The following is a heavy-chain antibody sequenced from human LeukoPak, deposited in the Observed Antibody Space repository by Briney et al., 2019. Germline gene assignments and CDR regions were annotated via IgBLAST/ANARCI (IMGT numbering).Heavy chain of an antibody. CDR3: ATVDTAMVYFDY. CDR1: GYSISSGYY. V-gene: IGHV4-38-2*01. J-gene: IGHJ4*02. Sequence: SETLSLTCAVSGYSISSGYYWGWIRQPPGKGLEWIGSIYHSGSTYYNPPLKSRVTISVDTSKNQFSLKLSSVTAADTAVYYCATVDTAMVYFDYWGQGTLVTVSS. D-gene: IGHD5-18*01. CDR2: IYHSGST.